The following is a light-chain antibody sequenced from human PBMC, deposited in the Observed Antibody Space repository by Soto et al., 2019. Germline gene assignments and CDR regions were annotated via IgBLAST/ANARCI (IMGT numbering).Light chain of an antibody. Sequence: QSVLAQPPSVSGAPGQRVIISCTGGSSNIGADNDVHWYQQTPGRAPKLLIYGDNNRPSGVPDRFSGSKSGTSASLAITGLQAEDEADYYCHSYDDSLSGSIFGGGTKLTV. CDR3: HSYDDSLSGSI. CDR1: SSNIGADND. CDR2: GDN. V-gene: IGLV1-40*01. J-gene: IGLJ2*01.